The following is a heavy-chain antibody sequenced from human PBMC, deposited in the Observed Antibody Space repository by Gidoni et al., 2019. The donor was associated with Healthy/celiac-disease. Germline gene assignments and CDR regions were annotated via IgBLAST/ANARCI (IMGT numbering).Heavy chain of an antibody. CDR2: SSGSGGST. CDR1: GFPFSSYA. J-gene: IGHJ6*02. CDR3: ARTDMGTMVRGVGYGMDV. D-gene: IGHD3-10*01. V-gene: IGHV3-23*01. Sequence: EVQLLESGGGLVQPGGSLILSCAASGFPFSSYAMSWVRQAPGKGLGWVSASSGSGGSTYYADSVKGRFTISRDNSKNKLYLQMTSLRAEDTAVYYCARTDMGTMVRGVGYGMDVWGQGTTVTVSS.